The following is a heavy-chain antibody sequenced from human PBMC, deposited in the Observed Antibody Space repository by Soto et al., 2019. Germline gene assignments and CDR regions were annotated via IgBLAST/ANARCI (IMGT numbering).Heavy chain of an antibody. CDR3: AKRRGAGGHFDY. D-gene: IGHD2-15*01. CDR2: VSIGGST. J-gene: IGHJ4*02. Sequence: PGGSLRLSCAASGFTFSSYAMGWVRQGPGKGLERVAVVSIGGSTHYADSVRGRFTISRDNSKNTLSLQMNSLTAEDTAVYFCAKRRGAGGHFDYWGQGALVTVSS. V-gene: IGHV3-23*01. CDR1: GFTFSSYA.